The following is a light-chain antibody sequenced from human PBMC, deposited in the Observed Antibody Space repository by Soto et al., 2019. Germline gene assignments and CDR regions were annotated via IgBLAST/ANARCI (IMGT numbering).Light chain of an antibody. CDR3: QQRYNWPPIT. CDR1: QSVSIY. V-gene: IGKV3-11*01. J-gene: IGKJ5*01. CDR2: DAS. Sequence: EIVLTQSPATLSLSPGERATLSCRASQSVSIYLAWFQQKPGQAPRLLIYDASNRATGIPARFSGSGSGTDFTLTISSLEPEDFAVYYCQQRYNWPPITFGQGTRLEIK.